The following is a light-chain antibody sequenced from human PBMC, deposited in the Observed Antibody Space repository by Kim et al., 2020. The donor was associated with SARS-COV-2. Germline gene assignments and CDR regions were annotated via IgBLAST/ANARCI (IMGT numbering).Light chain of an antibody. V-gene: IGKV1-5*03. Sequence: DIQMTQSPSTLSASVGDSVTITCRASESIHTWLAWYQQKSGKAPKLLISRVSNLEKGVPSRFSGSGFGTEFTLTISSLQTDDFATYYCQQYKIWWTFGQGTKVDIK. J-gene: IGKJ1*01. CDR2: RVS. CDR1: ESIHTW. CDR3: QQYKIWWT.